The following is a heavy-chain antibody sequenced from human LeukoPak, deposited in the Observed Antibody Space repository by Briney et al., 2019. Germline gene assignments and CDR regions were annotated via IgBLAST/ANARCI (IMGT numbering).Heavy chain of an antibody. D-gene: IGHD6-13*01. J-gene: IGHJ4*02. CDR1: GYTFTGYY. Sequence: ALVKVSCKASGYTFTGYYMHWVRQAPGQGLEWMGIINPSGGSTGYAQKFQGRVTMTRDTSTSTVYMELSSLRSEDTAVYYCARASRAGGFDYWGQGTLVTVCS. CDR2: INPSGGST. CDR3: ARASRAGGFDY. V-gene: IGHV1-46*01.